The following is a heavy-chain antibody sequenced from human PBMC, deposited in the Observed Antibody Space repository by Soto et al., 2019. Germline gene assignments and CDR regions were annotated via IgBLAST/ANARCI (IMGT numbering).Heavy chain of an antibody. J-gene: IGHJ5*02. V-gene: IGHV1-18*01. CDR3: ARGSTGVPNWFDP. CDR2: ISAYNGNT. D-gene: IGHD7-27*01. Sequence: ASVKVSCKASGYTFTSYAMHWVRQAPGQRIEWMGWISAYNGNTNYAQKLQGRVTMTTDTSTSTAYMELRSLRSDDTAVYYCARGSTGVPNWFDPWGQGTLVTVS. CDR1: GYTFTSYA.